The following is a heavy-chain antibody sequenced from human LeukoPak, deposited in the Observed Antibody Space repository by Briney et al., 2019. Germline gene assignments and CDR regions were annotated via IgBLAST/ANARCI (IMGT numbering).Heavy chain of an antibody. CDR1: GGSISSSNW. Sequence: SETLSLTCAVSGGSISSSNWWSWVRQPPGKGLEWVGEIYHSGSTNYNPSLKSRVTISVDKSKNQFSLKLSSVTAADTAVYYCARDFYCRCGSCHDYWGQGTLVTVSS. V-gene: IGHV4-4*02. CDR3: ARDFYCRCGSCHDY. D-gene: IGHD2-15*01. J-gene: IGHJ4*02. CDR2: IYHSGST.